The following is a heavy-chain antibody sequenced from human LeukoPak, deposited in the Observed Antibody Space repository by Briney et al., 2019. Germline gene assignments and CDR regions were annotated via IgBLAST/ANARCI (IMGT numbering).Heavy chain of an antibody. Sequence: ASVKVSCKASGYTFTGYYIHWVRQAPGQGLEWMGWINPNSGGTNYAQKFQGRVTMTRDTSIRTAYMELSRLRSDDTAVYYCARGGGSYSSSGLIDYWGQGTLVTVSS. D-gene: IGHD6-6*01. J-gene: IGHJ4*02. CDR1: GYTFTGYY. V-gene: IGHV1-2*02. CDR3: ARGGGSYSSSGLIDY. CDR2: INPNSGGT.